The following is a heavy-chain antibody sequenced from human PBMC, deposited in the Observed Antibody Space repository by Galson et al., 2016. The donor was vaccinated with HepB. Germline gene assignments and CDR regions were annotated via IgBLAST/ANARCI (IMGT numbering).Heavy chain of an antibody. Sequence: LVKPTQTLTLTCTLSGFSLSTSEVGVVWIRQPPGKALEWLAIIYWDDDKRYSPSLKSRLTLTKDTSKNQVVLTMTNMDPVDTATYYCAHSKGSVTGYYSGMDVWGQGTTVAVSS. V-gene: IGHV2-5*02. CDR3: AHSKGSVTGYYSGMDV. CDR2: IYWDDDK. CDR1: GFSLSTSEVG. J-gene: IGHJ6*02. D-gene: IGHD1-14*01.